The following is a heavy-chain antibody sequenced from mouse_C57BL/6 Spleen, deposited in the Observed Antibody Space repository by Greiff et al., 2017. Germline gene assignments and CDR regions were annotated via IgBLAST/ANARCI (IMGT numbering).Heavy chain of an antibody. CDR1: GYNIKNTY. J-gene: IGHJ4*01. V-gene: IGHV14-3*01. CDR3: ARWVVKDAMDY. D-gene: IGHD1-1*02. Sequence: VQLQQSVAELVRPGASVKLSCTASGYNIKNTYMHWVKQRPEQGLEWIGRIDPANGNTNYAPKFQGKATITVDTSSNTAYLQLSSLTSEDTAIYYCARWVVKDAMDYWGQGTSVTFAS. CDR2: IDPANGNT.